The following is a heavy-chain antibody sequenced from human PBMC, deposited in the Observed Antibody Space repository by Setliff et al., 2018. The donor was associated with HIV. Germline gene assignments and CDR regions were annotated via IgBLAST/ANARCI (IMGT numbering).Heavy chain of an antibody. CDR2: ISHSGST. Sequence: PSETLSLTCAVYGGSFSGYYWSWIRQPPGKGLEWIGEISHSGSTNYNPSLKSRVTISGDTSKNQFSLKLSSVTAADTAVYYCARRAYYDFWSGFYLSIANRFDSWGQGILVTVSS. CDR1: GGSFSGYY. D-gene: IGHD3-3*01. J-gene: IGHJ5*01. CDR3: ARRAYYDFWSGFYLSIANRFDS. V-gene: IGHV4-34*01.